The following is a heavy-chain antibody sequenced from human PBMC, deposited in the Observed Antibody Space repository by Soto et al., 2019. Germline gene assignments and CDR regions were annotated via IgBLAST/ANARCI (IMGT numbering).Heavy chain of an antibody. D-gene: IGHD3-3*01. J-gene: IGHJ5*02. CDR2: IYYSGST. Sequence: QVQLQESGPGLVKPSETLSLTCTVSGGSISSYYWSWIRQPPGKGLEWLGYIYYSGSTNYNPSLKSRVTISVDTSKNQFSLKLSSVTAADTAVYYCARQRRNDLWSGYVNWFDPWGQGTLVTVSS. CDR1: GGSISSYY. CDR3: ARQRRNDLWSGYVNWFDP. V-gene: IGHV4-59*01.